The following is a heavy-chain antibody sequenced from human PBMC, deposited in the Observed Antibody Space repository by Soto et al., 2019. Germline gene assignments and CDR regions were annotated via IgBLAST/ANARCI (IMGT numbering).Heavy chain of an antibody. CDR2: ISGGGFST. CDR3: EKLTDDIVVVVAARFDY. Sequence: EVQLLESGGGLVQPGGSLRLSCTASGFTFSNYAMTWVRQAPGKGLEWVSVISGGGFSTYYADSVKGRFTISRDNSKNTLYLQMNSLRVEDTAVYYCEKLTDDIVVVVAARFDYWGQGTLVTVSS. J-gene: IGHJ4*02. V-gene: IGHV3-23*01. D-gene: IGHD2-15*01. CDR1: GFTFSNYA.